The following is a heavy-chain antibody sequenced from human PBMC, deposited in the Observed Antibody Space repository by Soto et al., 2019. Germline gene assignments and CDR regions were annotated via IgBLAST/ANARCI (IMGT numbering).Heavy chain of an antibody. V-gene: IGHV1-18*04. J-gene: IGHJ6*02. CDR1: AYTFTTYG. CDR2: ISGYNGQT. CDR3: ARDNRKELWVEGLNAMDV. D-gene: IGHD3-10*01. Sequence: QVQLVQSGPEVKKPGASVKVSCKASAYTFTTYGISWVRQAPGQGLEWMGWISGYNGQTNYPQKFRNRVTLTTDTSTSTAYMELRSLRSDDTAMYYCARDNRKELWVEGLNAMDVWGHVTTVTVSS.